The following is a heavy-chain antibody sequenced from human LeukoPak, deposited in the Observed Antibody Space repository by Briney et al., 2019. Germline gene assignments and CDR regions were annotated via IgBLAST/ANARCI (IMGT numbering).Heavy chain of an antibody. CDR2: ISSDGSNE. Sequence: PGRSLRLSCAASGFTFSSFGMHWVRQAPGKGLEWVAVISSDGSNENYADSLKGRFTISRDNSKNTLYLQMNSLRAEDTAVYYCAKGGRGQQHADAFDIWGQGTMVTVSS. J-gene: IGHJ3*02. V-gene: IGHV3-30*18. D-gene: IGHD6-13*01. CDR1: GFTFSSFG. CDR3: AKGGRGQQHADAFDI.